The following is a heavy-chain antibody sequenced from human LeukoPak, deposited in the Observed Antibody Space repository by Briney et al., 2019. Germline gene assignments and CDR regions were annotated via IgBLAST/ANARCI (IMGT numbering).Heavy chain of an antibody. CDR3: ARGRLLWFGELLYPYEFDY. D-gene: IGHD3-10*01. V-gene: IGHV4-61*02. Sequence: SQTLSLTCTVSGGSISSGSYYWSWIRQPAGKGQEWIGRIYTSGSTNYNPSLKSRVTISVDTSKNQFSLKLSSVTAADTAVYYCARGRLLWFGELLYPYEFDYWGQGTLVTVSS. CDR2: IYTSGST. J-gene: IGHJ4*02. CDR1: GGSISSGSYY.